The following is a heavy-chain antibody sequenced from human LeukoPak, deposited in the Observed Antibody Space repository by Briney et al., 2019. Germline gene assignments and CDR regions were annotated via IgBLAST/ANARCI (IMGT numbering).Heavy chain of an antibody. V-gene: IGHV3-30-3*01. Sequence: PGGSLRLSCEASGFTFNSHAMHWVRQAPGKGLEWVAVTSYDGSNKYYADSVKGRFTISRDNSKNTLYLQMNSLRAEDTAVYYCARTGRSYYFDYWGQGTLVTVSS. CDR3: ARTGRSYYFDY. CDR2: TSYDGSNK. J-gene: IGHJ4*02. D-gene: IGHD6-6*01. CDR1: GFTFNSHA.